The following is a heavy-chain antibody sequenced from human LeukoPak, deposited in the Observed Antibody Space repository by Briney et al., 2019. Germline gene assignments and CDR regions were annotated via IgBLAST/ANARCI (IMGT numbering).Heavy chain of an antibody. D-gene: IGHD6-13*01. V-gene: IGHV3-30*03. J-gene: IGHJ4*02. Sequence: PGRSLRLSGAASGFTFSSFGMHWVRQAPGQGLEWVAVISFDGSNQYYADSVKGRFTISRDNAKNSLFLQMNRLRDEDTAVYYCERDTTSNWYWSYWGQGTLVTVSS. CDR2: ISFDGSNQ. CDR1: GFTFSSFG. CDR3: ERDTTSNWYWSY.